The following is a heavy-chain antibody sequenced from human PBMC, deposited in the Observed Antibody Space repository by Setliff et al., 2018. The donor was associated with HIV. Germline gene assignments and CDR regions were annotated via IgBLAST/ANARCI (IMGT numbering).Heavy chain of an antibody. D-gene: IGHD2-21*02. J-gene: IGHJ4*02. CDR2: IYYSGGT. V-gene: IGHV4-59*01. Sequence: PSETLSLTCTVSGGSISSYYWSWIRQPPGKGLEWIGYIYYSGGTNYNPSLKSRVTISVDTSKNQFSLKLSSVTAADTAVYYCARVSPYCGGDCWLDYWGQGTLVTVSS. CDR1: GGSISSYY. CDR3: ARVSPYCGGDCWLDY.